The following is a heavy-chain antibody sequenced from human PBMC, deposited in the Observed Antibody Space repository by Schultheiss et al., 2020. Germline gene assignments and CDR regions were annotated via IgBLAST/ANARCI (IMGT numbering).Heavy chain of an antibody. Sequence: GGSLRLSCAASGFTVSSNYMSWVRQAPGKGLEWVSAISGSGGSTYYADSVKGRFTISRDNSKNTLYLQMNSLRAEDTAVYYCARPYCSGGSCYAGDGMDVWGQGTTVTVSS. CDR3: ARPYCSGGSCYAGDGMDV. CDR1: GFTVSSNY. V-gene: IGHV3-23*01. J-gene: IGHJ6*02. D-gene: IGHD2-15*01. CDR2: ISGSGGST.